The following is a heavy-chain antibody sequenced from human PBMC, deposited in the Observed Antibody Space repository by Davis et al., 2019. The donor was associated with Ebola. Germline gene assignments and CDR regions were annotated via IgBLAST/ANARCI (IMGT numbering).Heavy chain of an antibody. J-gene: IGHJ4*02. Sequence: GGSLRPPFPAPGFTSSGPPMHGVRKASGKGLEWVGRIRSKANSYATAYAASVKGRFTISRDDSKNTAYLQMNSLKTEDTAVYYCTSRTGAFDYWGQGTLVTVSS. CDR3: TSRTGAFDY. CDR2: IRSKANSYAT. D-gene: IGHD7-27*01. CDR1: GFTSSGPP. V-gene: IGHV3-73*01.